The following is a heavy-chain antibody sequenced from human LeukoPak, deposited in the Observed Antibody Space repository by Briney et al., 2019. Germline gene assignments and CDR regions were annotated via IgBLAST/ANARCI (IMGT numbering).Heavy chain of an antibody. J-gene: IGHJ4*02. CDR1: GYTFTSYA. V-gene: IGHV7-4-1*02. D-gene: IGHD3-22*01. CDR2: INTNTGNP. CDR3: ARIISGYYDSSGYYQFFDY. Sequence: ASVKASCKASGYTFTSYAMNWVRQAPGQGLEWMGWINTNTGNPTYAQGFTGRFVFSLDTSVSTAYLQISSLKAEDTAVYYCARIISGYYDSSGYYQFFDYWGQGTLVTVSS.